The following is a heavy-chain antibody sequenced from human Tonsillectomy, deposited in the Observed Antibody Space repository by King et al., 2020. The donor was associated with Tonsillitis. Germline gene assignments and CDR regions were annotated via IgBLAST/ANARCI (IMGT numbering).Heavy chain of an antibody. CDR3: AREMTTFIDY. CDR2: IIPIFDTA. V-gene: IGHV1-69*14. Sequence: QDQLVQSGAEVKKPGSSVKFSCKASGSSFTDYVINWVRQAPGNGLDWIGGIIPIFDTANYAQKFQAKVTITADKSTSTAYMELSSLRSEDTAVYYCAREMTTFIDYWGQGTLVTVSS. D-gene: IGHD5-24*01. CDR1: GSSFTDYV. J-gene: IGHJ4*02.